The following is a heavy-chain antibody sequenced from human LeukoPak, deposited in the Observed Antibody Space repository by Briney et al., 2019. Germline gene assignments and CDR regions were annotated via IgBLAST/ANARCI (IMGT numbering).Heavy chain of an antibody. CDR3: AKSPGSMVRGFGGSYYFDY. J-gene: IGHJ4*02. CDR1: GFTFSFYA. V-gene: IGHV3-23*01. D-gene: IGHD3-10*01. CDR2: VLDSGGST. Sequence: GGSLRLSCAASGFTFSFYAMSWVRQAPGQGLEWVSTVLDSGGSTYSADSVKGRFTISRDNSKNTLYLQMNSLRDEDTAVYYCAKSPGSMVRGFGGSYYFDYWGQGTLVSVSS.